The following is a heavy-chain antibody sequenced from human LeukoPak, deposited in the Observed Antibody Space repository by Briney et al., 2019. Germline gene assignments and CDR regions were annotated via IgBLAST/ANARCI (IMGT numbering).Heavy chain of an antibody. V-gene: IGHV3-7*03. D-gene: IGHD3-22*01. Sequence: AGGSLRLSCAASGFTFSSHRMSWVRQAPGKGLEWVANIKKDGSEKYYVDSVKGRFTISRDNAKTSLYLQMNSLRAEDTAVYYCATHYYDSSGYHYSLAEWGQGTLVTVSS. CDR1: GFTFSSHR. CDR3: ATHYYDSSGYHYSLAE. CDR2: IKKDGSEK. J-gene: IGHJ4*02.